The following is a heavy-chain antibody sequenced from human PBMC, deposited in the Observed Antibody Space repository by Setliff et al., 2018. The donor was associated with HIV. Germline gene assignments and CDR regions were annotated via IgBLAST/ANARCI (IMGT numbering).Heavy chain of an antibody. Sequence: GASVKVSCKASGDTFNFYGLNWVRQAPGQGLEWMGKIIPKSDTRDYAQKSRGRVTITADKPSNTVYMELTSLTSEDTAVYYCAREHGEYCSGGTCYHHYYFDYWGPGTLVTVSS. J-gene: IGHJ4*02. CDR1: GDTFNFYG. D-gene: IGHD2-15*01. V-gene: IGHV1-69*06. CDR2: IIPKSDTR. CDR3: AREHGEYCSGGTCYHHYYFDY.